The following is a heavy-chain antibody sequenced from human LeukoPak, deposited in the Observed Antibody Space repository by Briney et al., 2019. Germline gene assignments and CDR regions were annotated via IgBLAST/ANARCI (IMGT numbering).Heavy chain of an antibody. CDR2: IYYSGST. D-gene: IGHD3-22*01. J-gene: IGHJ3*02. CDR3: GRDSTSMIPGAPGI. Sequence: SETLSLTCTVSGGSISSHYWSWIRQPPGKGLEWIGYIYYSGSTNYNPSLKSRVTISIDTSKNQFSLKLSSVTAADTAVYYCGRDSTSMIPGAPGIWGQGTKVTVSS. V-gene: IGHV4-59*11. CDR1: GGSISSHY.